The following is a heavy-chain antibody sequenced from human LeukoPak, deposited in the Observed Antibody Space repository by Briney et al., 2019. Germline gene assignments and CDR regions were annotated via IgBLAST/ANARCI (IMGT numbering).Heavy chain of an antibody. CDR1: GGSISNEY. CDR2: IYRNGDT. D-gene: IGHD1-26*01. Sequence: SETLSLTCTVSGGSISNEYWSWICQPAGRGLEWIGRIYRNGDTDYNPSLQSRLTLDLDTSKNQLSLKLSSVTAADTGTYFCARDSLSSVGKHDFDYWGPGTLVTVSS. J-gene: IGHJ4*02. CDR3: ARDSLSSVGKHDFDY. V-gene: IGHV4-4*07.